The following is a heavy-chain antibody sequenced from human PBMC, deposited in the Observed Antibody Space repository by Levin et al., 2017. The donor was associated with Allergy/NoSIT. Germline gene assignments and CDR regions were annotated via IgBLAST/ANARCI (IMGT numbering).Heavy chain of an antibody. CDR3: ARAEYMYAYRAFDI. D-gene: IGHD2-8*01. Sequence: SGGSLRLSCAVYGGSFRGYYWTWIRQTPGKGLEWIGEINHSGSTDYNPSLKSRVTISVDTSKNQFSLNVISVTAADTAVYYCARAEYMYAYRAFDIWGQGTMVIVSS. J-gene: IGHJ3*02. CDR1: GGSFRGYY. CDR2: INHSGST. V-gene: IGHV4-34*01.